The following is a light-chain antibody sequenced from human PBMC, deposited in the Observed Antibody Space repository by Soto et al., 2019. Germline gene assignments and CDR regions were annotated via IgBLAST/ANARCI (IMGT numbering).Light chain of an antibody. V-gene: IGLV2-14*03. CDR1: SSDVGAYDH. Sequence: QSALTQPSSMSGSPGQSITISCTGTSSDVGAYDHFSWHQQRPGRAPKVLIYDVRIRPSDVSNRFACSKSGDTASLTISGLQAEDEAIYCGASKTTSSTVLFGGGTKLTVL. CDR3: ASKTTSSTVL. J-gene: IGLJ2*01. CDR2: DVR.